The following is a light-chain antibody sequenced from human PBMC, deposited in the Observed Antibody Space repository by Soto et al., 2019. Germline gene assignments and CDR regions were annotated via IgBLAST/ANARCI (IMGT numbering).Light chain of an antibody. CDR2: AAS. J-gene: IGKJ4*01. V-gene: IGKV1-27*01. CDR3: HKYNSAPLT. CDR1: QGISNY. Sequence: DIQMTQSPSSLSASVGDRVTITCRASQGISNYLAWYQQKPGKVPKLLIYAASTLHSGVPSRFSGSGSGTDFTLTISSLQPEDVATYYCHKYNSAPLTFGGGTKVEI.